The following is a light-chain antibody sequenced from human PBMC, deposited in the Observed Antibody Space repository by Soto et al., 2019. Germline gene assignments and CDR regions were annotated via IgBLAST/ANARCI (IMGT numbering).Light chain of an antibody. J-gene: IGKJ5*01. CDR1: QSISSW. CDR2: AAS. CDR3: QQTNSFPIT. V-gene: IGKV1D-12*01. Sequence: DRVTTTCRASQSISSWLAWYQQKPGKAPKLLIYAASSLQSGVPSRFSGSGSGTHFTLTISSLQPEDFATYYCQQTNSFPITFGQGTRLEIK.